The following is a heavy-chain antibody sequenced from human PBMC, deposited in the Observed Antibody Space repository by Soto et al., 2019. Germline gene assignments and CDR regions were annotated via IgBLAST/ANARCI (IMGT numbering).Heavy chain of an antibody. CDR3: ARGVRITIFGVVGGAFDI. J-gene: IGHJ3*02. Sequence: SETLSLTCTVSGGSISSGGYYWSWIRQHPGRGLEWIGYIYYSGSTYYNPSLKSRVTISVDTSKNQFSLKLSSATAADTAVYYCARGVRITIFGVVGGAFDIWGQGTMVTVSS. CDR2: IYYSGST. D-gene: IGHD3-3*01. CDR1: GGSISSGGYY. V-gene: IGHV4-31*03.